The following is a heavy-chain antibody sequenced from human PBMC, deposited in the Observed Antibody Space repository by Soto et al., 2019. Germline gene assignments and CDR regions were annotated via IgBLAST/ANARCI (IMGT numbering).Heavy chain of an antibody. CDR1: GFTFSTYW. CDR3: ARGLMNYYGMDV. J-gene: IGHJ6*02. CDR2: VKSDGST. Sequence: EVQLVESGGGLVQPGGSLRLSCAASGFTFSTYWMHWVRQIPGKGLEWVSRVKSDGSTYYADPVKGRFTISRDNAWNTVYLQMNRLRAEDTALYYCARGLMNYYGMDVWGQGTTVTVSS. V-gene: IGHV3-74*01. D-gene: IGHD3-16*01.